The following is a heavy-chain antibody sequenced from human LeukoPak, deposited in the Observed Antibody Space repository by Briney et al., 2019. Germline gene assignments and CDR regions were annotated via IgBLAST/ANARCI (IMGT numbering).Heavy chain of an antibody. Sequence: GGSLRLSCIASESIFSSYEMNWVRQAPGKGLEWVSYISGSGNIIYYADSVKGRSTISRDNAKNSLYLQMNSLRVEDTAVYYCARPRSDLYGMDVWGQGTTVTVSS. CDR1: ESIFSSYE. CDR3: ARPRSDLYGMDV. CDR2: ISGSGNII. J-gene: IGHJ6*02. V-gene: IGHV3-48*03.